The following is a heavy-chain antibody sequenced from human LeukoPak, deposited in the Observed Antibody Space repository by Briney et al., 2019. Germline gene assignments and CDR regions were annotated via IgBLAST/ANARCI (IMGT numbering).Heavy chain of an antibody. CDR3: AAWGSGNY. J-gene: IGHJ4*02. CDR1: GFSFSDCW. CDR2: TNQDGSQK. V-gene: IGHV3-7*03. Sequence: GGSLRLSCATSGFSFSDCWMNWTRQAPGKGLEWVANTNQDGSQKYYVDSVKGRFTISRDNAEKLFYLQINSLRVEDTAVYYCAAWGSGNYWGQGTLVTVSS. D-gene: IGHD7-27*01.